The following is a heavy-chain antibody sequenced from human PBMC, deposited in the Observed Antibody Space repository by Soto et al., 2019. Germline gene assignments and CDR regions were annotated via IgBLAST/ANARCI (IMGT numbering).Heavy chain of an antibody. Sequence: QVQLVQSGAEVKKPGASVKVSCKASGYTFTSFYIHWARQAPGEGLEWMGTINPSDSSTAYPQNVQGRVTMTGDASTSTVFMELSSLRSEDTAVYYCASVYPYPGYNWFDPWGQGTLVTVSS. CDR2: INPSDSST. V-gene: IGHV1-46*01. CDR3: ASVYPYPGYNWFDP. J-gene: IGHJ5*02. CDR1: GYTFTSFY.